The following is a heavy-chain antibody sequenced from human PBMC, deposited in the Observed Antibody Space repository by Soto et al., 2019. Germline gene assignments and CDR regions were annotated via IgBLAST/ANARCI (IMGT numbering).Heavy chain of an antibody. CDR1: GFSFRSYW. CDR3: ARDRMLSYYYGMDV. J-gene: IGHJ6*02. CDR2: INYAGSQK. D-gene: IGHD3-16*02. Sequence: GGSLRLSCASSGFSFRSYWMSWVRQAPGKGLEWVANINYAGSQKYYVDSVKGRFTISRDNANNSLYPQMNSLRAEDTAVYYCARDRMLSYYYGMDVWGQGTTVTVSS. V-gene: IGHV3-7*05.